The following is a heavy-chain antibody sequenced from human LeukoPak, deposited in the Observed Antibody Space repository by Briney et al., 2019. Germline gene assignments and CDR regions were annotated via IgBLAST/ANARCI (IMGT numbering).Heavy chain of an antibody. CDR1: GFTFSNYG. V-gene: IGHV3-30*02. CDR3: ARDRSGGSVGSWFDP. J-gene: IGHJ5*02. CDR2: IQYDGSNK. Sequence: GGSLRLSCAASGFTFSNYGMHWVRQAPGKGLEWVAFIQYDGSNKYYADSVKGRFTISRDNSKNTLYLQMNSLRAEDTAVYYCARDRSGGSVGSWFDPWGQGTLVTVSS. D-gene: IGHD2-15*01.